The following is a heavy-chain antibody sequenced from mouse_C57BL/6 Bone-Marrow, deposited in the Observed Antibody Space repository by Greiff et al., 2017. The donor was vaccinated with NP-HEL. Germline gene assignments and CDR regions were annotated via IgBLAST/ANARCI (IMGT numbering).Heavy chain of an antibody. CDR1: GYTFTSYW. Sequence: QVQLQQPGAELVKPGASVKMSCKASGYTFTSYWITWVKQRPGQGLEWIGDIYPRSGNTYYNEKFKGKATLTADKSSSTAYMELRSLTSEDSAVYFCARRVYYGNYVGYWGQGTTLTVSS. V-gene: IGHV1-55*01. CDR2: IYPRSGNT. D-gene: IGHD2-1*01. J-gene: IGHJ2*01. CDR3: ARRVYYGNYVGY.